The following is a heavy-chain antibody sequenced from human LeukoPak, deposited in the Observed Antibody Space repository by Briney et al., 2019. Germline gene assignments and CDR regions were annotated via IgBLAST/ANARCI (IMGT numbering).Heavy chain of an antibody. CDR2: ISSSGTII. V-gene: IGHV3-48*03. CDR1: GFTFSNYE. D-gene: IGHD6-19*01. CDR3: AKYSSGWYGGAFDI. Sequence: GGSLRLSCAASGFTFSNYEMNWVRQTPGKGLEWISYISSSGTIIYYADSVKGRLTVSRDNAKNTLDLQMNSLRAEDTAVYYCAKYSSGWYGGAFDIWGQGTMVTVSS. J-gene: IGHJ3*02.